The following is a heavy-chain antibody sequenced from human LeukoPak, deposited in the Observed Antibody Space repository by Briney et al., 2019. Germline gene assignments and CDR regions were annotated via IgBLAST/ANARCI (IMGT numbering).Heavy chain of an antibody. Sequence: PGGSLRLSCAASGFTFSSYWVHWVRQAPGKGVVWVSHMNSDGSITRYADSVKGRFTISRDNAKNTLYLQMNSLRAEDTAVYYCARDLVYGMDVWGQGTTVTVSS. D-gene: IGHD6-6*01. J-gene: IGHJ6*02. CDR1: GFTFSSYW. V-gene: IGHV3-74*01. CDR3: ARDLVYGMDV. CDR2: MNSDGSIT.